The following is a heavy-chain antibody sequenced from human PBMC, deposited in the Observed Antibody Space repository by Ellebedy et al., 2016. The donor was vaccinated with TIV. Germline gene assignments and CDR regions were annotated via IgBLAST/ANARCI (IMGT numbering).Heavy chain of an antibody. V-gene: IGHV6-1*01. CDR2: TYYRSKWYN. Sequence: MPSETLSLTCAISGDSVSSNSVAWNWIRQSPSRGLEWLGRTYYRSKWYNDYAVSVKSRITINPDTSKNQFSLQLNSVTPEDTAVYYCARVGYSSDWSPVGMDVWGQGTTVTVSS. J-gene: IGHJ6*02. D-gene: IGHD6-19*01. CDR3: ARVGYSSDWSPVGMDV. CDR1: GDSVSSNSVA.